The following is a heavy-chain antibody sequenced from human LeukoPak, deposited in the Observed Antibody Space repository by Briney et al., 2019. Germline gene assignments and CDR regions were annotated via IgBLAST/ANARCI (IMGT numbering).Heavy chain of an antibody. J-gene: IGHJ5*02. CDR2: ITPILGIA. D-gene: IGHD3-22*01. V-gene: IGHV1-69*04. CDR1: GGTFSSYA. Sequence: SVKVSCKASGGTFSSYAISWVRQAPGQGLEWMGRITPILGIANYAQKFQGRVTITADKSTSTAYMELSSLRSEDTAVYYCARDMGDSSGYYSNWFDPWGQGTLVTVSS. CDR3: ARDMGDSSGYYSNWFDP.